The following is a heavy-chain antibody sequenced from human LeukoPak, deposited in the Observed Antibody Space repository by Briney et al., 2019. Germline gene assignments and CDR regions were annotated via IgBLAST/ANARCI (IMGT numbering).Heavy chain of an antibody. D-gene: IGHD3-22*01. V-gene: IGHV4-4*07. Sequence: PSETLSLTCTVSGGSISSYYRSWIRQPAGKGLEWIGRIYTSGSTNYNPSLKSRVTISADTSKNQFSLKLSSVTAADTAVYYCARVDYSSGYFADYWGQGTLVTVSS. CDR1: GGSISSYY. CDR3: ARVDYSSGYFADY. CDR2: IYTSGST. J-gene: IGHJ4*02.